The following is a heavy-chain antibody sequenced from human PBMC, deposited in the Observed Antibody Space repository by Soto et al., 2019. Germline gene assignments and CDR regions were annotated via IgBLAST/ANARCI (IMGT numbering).Heavy chain of an antibody. J-gene: IGHJ6*02. CDR1: GGSISSSNW. V-gene: IGHV4-4*02. Sequence: SETLSLTCAVSGGSISSSNWWSWVRQPPGKGLEWIGEIYHSGSTNYNPSLKSRVTISVDKSKNQFSLKLSSVTAADTAVYYCAREKHTVLRFCLDVWGQGTTVTVSS. CDR2: IYHSGST. D-gene: IGHD3-3*01. CDR3: AREKHTVLRFCLDV.